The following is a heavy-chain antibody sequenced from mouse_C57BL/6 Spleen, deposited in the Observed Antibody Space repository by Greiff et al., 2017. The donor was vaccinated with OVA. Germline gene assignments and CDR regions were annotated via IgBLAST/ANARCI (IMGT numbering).Heavy chain of an antibody. V-gene: IGHV3-6*01. CDR1: GYSITSGYY. CDR3: ARGNLPYAMDY. J-gene: IGHJ4*01. D-gene: IGHD6-1*01. Sequence: ESGPGLVKPSQSLSLTCSVTGYSITSGYYWNWIRQFPGNKLEWMGYISYDGSNNYNPSLKNRISITRDTSKNQFFLKLNSVTTEDTATYYCARGNLPYAMDYWGQGSSVTVSS. CDR2: ISYDGSN.